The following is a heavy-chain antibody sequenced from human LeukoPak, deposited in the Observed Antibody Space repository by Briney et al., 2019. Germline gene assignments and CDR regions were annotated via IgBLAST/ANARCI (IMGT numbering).Heavy chain of an antibody. J-gene: IGHJ5*02. Sequence: GGSLRLSCVGSGLTVSGNCMSWVRQDPGKGLEWVSVIYSDGSTYYSDSVKGRFAISRDNSKNTLSLQMNSLRAADTAVYYCAKGGLRDGYSYASWGQGTLITVSS. CDR1: GLTVSGNC. V-gene: IGHV3-53*01. D-gene: IGHD5-24*01. CDR3: AKGGLRDGYSYAS. CDR2: IYSDGST.